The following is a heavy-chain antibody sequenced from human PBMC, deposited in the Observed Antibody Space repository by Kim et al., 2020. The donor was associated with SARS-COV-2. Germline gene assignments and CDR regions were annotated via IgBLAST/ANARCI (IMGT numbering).Heavy chain of an antibody. J-gene: IGHJ4*02. D-gene: IGHD3-22*01. CDR1: GGSFSGYY. Sequence: SETLSLTCAVYGGSFSGYYWSWIRQPPGKGLEWIGEINHSGSTNYNPSLKSRVTISVDTSKNQFSLKLSSVTAADTAVYYCARRGPKRLRVGYDSSGYPTLRFDYWGQGTLVTVSS. CDR3: ARRGPKRLRVGYDSSGYPTLRFDY. V-gene: IGHV4-34*01. CDR2: INHSGST.